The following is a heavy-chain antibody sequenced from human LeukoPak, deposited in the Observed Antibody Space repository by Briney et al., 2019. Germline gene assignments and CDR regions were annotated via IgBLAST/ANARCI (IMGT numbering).Heavy chain of an antibody. J-gene: IGHJ5*02. CDR1: GYSISSGYY. V-gene: IGHV4-38-2*02. D-gene: IGHD3-3*01. Sequence: SETLSLTCTVSGYSISSGYYWGWIRQPPGKGLEWIGSMYHSGSTYYNLSLKSRVTISIDTSKNQFSPKLSSVTAADTAVYYCARDGRIRFPVTNWFDPWGQGTLVTVSS. CDR3: ARDGRIRFPVTNWFDP. CDR2: MYHSGST.